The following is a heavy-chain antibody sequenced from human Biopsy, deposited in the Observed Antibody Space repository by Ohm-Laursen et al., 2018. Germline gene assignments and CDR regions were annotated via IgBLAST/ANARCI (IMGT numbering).Heavy chain of an antibody. CDR1: GYTFTGYH. Sequence: ASVKVSCKVSGYTFTGYHVHWVRQAPGQGLEWMGWINTKTGAANYAQKFQGRVTMTRDTSIITAYVDLSSLRSDDTAVYYCTRGGYYYDSLNYYYWFDPWGQGTLVTVSS. J-gene: IGHJ5*02. CDR3: TRGGYYYDSLNYYYWFDP. V-gene: IGHV1-2*02. D-gene: IGHD3-22*01. CDR2: INTKTGAA.